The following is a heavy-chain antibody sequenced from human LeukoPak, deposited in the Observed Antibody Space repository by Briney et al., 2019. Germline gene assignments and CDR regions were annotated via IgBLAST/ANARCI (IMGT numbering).Heavy chain of an antibody. J-gene: IGHJ4*02. CDR2: VSYDGSIE. D-gene: IGHD3-16*01. Sequence: GGSLRLSCAASGFTFSTYAMYWVRQAPGKGLEWVAIVSYDGSIEYYADSVKGRFTISRDNSKKTLSLQMNSLRAEDTAVYYCAGELLGGGLDYWGQGALVTVSS. CDR3: AGELLGGGLDY. V-gene: IGHV3-30-3*01. CDR1: GFTFSTYA.